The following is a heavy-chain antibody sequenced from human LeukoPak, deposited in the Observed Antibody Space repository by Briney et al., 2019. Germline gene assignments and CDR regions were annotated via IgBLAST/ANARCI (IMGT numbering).Heavy chain of an antibody. CDR1: GYTFTSYD. J-gene: IGHJ5*02. Sequence: ASVKVSCKASGYTFTSYDINWVRQATGQGLEWMGWMNPNSGNTGYAQKFQGRVTMTRNTSISTAYMELSSLRSEDTAVYYCARVSFHYDSSGYSSRAYYWFDPWGQGTLVTVSS. V-gene: IGHV1-8*01. CDR2: MNPNSGNT. D-gene: IGHD3-22*01. CDR3: ARVSFHYDSSGYSSRAYYWFDP.